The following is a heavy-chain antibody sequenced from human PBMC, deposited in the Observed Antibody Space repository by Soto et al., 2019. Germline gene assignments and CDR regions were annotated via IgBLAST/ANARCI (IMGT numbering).Heavy chain of an antibody. Sequence: ASVKVSCKASGYTFTGYYMHWVRQAPGQGLEWMGWINPNSGGTNYAQKFQGWVTMTRDTSISTAYMELSRLRSDDTAVYYCARALRYCSGGSCYSNYYDSSGASDDFDIWGQGTMVTVSS. CDR3: ARALRYCSGGSCYSNYYDSSGASDDFDI. J-gene: IGHJ3*02. CDR1: GYTFTGYY. D-gene: IGHD2-15*01. V-gene: IGHV1-2*04. CDR2: INPNSGGT.